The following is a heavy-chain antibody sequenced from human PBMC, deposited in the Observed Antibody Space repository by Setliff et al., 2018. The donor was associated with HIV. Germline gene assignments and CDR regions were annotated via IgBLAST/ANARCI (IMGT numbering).Heavy chain of an antibody. CDR2: IYPDDSDT. J-gene: IGHJ3*02. V-gene: IGHV5-51*01. CDR1: GYSFPNYW. D-gene: IGHD3-10*01. CDR3: AGIWFGAQDAFDI. Sequence: GESLKISCKGSGYSFPNYWIGWVRQMPGKGLEWMGIIYPDDSDTRYSPSFQGQVTISADKSISTAYLQWSSLKASDTAMYYCAGIWFGAQDAFDIWGQGTMVTVSS.